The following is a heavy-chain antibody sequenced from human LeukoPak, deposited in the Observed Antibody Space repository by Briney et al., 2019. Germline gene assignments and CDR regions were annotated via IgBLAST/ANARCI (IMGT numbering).Heavy chain of an antibody. Sequence: TSETLSLTCAVYGGSFSGYYWSWIRQPPGKGLEWIGEINHSGSTNYNPSLKSRVTISVDTSKNQFSLKLSSVTAADTAVYYCARGKSIAARRGYYMDVWGKGTTVTISS. J-gene: IGHJ6*03. V-gene: IGHV4-34*01. CDR2: INHSGST. D-gene: IGHD6-6*01. CDR3: ARGKSIAARRGYYMDV. CDR1: GGSFSGYY.